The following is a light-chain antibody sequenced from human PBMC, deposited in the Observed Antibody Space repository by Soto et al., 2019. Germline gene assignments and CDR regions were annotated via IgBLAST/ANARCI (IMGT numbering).Light chain of an antibody. V-gene: IGLV2-14*01. CDR3: SSYRGSNTDV. CDR2: DVS. CDR1: SSDVGNYNY. J-gene: IGLJ1*01. Sequence: QSALTQPASVSGSPGQSIAISCTGTSSDVGNYNYVSWYQQHPGKAPKLMIHDVSNRPSGVSDRFSGSKSGNTASLTISGLKAEDEADYYYSSYRGSNTDVFGSGTKV.